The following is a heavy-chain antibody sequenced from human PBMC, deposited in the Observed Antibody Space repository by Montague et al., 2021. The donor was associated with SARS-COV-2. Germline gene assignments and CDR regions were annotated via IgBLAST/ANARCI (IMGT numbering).Heavy chain of an antibody. Sequence: SETLSLTSTVSGGSISSYYWSWIRQPPGKGLEWIGYIYYSGSTNYNPSLKSRVTISVDTSKNQFSLKLSSVTAADTAVYYCARGGGWMGNAFDIWGQGTMVTVSS. CDR2: IYYSGST. J-gene: IGHJ3*02. D-gene: IGHD6-19*01. V-gene: IGHV4-59*01. CDR3: ARGGGWMGNAFDI. CDR1: GGSISSYY.